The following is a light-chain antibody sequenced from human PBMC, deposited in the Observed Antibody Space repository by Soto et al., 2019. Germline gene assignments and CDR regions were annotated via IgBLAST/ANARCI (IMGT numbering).Light chain of an antibody. CDR1: SGDVGGYNY. V-gene: IGLV2-14*01. CDR3: CSYTGASTYV. J-gene: IGLJ1*01. Sequence: QSALTQPASVSGSPGQSVTISCAGTSGDVGGYNYVSWYQQHPGKAPKLMIHAVTNRPSGVSNRFSGSKSGHTASLTISSLRAEDEADYYCCSYTGASTYVFGTGTKLTVL. CDR2: AVT.